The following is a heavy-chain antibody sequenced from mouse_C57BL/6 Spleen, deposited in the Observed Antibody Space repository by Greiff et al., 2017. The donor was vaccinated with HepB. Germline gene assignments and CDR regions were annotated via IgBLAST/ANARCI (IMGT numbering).Heavy chain of an antibody. J-gene: IGHJ3*01. D-gene: IGHD2-9*01. V-gene: IGHV1-18*01. CDR3: ATYYGYWFAY. CDR2: INPNNGGT. CDR1: GYTFTDYN. Sequence: EVQLQQSGPELVKPGASVKIPCKASGYTFTDYNMDWVKQSHGKSLEWIGDINPNNGGTIYNQKFKGKATLTVDKSSSTAYMELRSLTSEDTAVYYCATYYGYWFAYWGQGTLVTVSA.